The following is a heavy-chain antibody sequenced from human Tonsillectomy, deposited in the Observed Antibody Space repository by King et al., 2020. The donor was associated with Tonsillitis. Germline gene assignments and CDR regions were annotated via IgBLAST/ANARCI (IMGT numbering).Heavy chain of an antibody. CDR1: GFTFSSYG. CDR2: ISHDGNNK. Sequence: VQLVESGGGVVQPGRSLRLSCAASGFTFSSYGMHWVRQAPGKGLEWVAVISHDGNNKYYAETVKGRFTISRDNSKNTLYLQMNSLRDEDTAVYYCAHATGGEYYFDSSVYPDAFDIWGQGTLVTVSS. D-gene: IGHD3-22*01. J-gene: IGHJ3*02. V-gene: IGHV3-30*03. CDR3: AHATGGEYYFDSSVYPDAFDI.